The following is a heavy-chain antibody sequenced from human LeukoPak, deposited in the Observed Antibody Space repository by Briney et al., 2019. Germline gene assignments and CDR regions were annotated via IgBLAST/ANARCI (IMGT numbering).Heavy chain of an antibody. CDR1: GFTFSSYG. J-gene: IGHJ4*02. V-gene: IGHV3-33*06. D-gene: IGHD5-12*01. CDR2: IWYDGSNK. Sequence: PGGSLRLSCAASGFTFSSYGMHWVRQAPGKGLEWVAVIWYDGSNKYYADSVKGRFTISRDNSKNTLYLQMNSLRAEDTAVYYCAKVSRGYSGCGAFDYWGQGTLVTVSS. CDR3: AKVSRGYSGCGAFDY.